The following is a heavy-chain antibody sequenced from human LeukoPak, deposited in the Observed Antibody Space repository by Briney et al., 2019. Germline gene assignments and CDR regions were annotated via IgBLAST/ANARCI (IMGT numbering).Heavy chain of an antibody. CDR3: ARSKDGGDSSGYYFSY. V-gene: IGHV1-2*02. CDR2: INPNSGGT. D-gene: IGHD3-22*01. J-gene: IGHJ4*02. Sequence: ASVKVSCKASGYTFTGYYMHWVRQAPGQGLEWMGWINPNSGGTNYAQKFQGRVTMTRDTSISTAYMELSSLRSEDTAVYYCARSKDGGDSSGYYFSYWGQGTLVTVSS. CDR1: GYTFTGYY.